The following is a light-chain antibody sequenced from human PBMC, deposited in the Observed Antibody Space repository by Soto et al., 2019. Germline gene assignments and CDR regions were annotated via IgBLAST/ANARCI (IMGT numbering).Light chain of an antibody. CDR3: QQRSSWPRT. J-gene: IGKJ1*01. Sequence: EIVLTQSPATLSLSPGERATLSCRASQSVSSYLAWYQQKPGQAPRLLIYDASNRATGIPARFSGSGSGTDFTLTISSLEPEDFAVYYCQQRSSWPRTFGQGTK. CDR2: DAS. V-gene: IGKV3-11*01. CDR1: QSVSSY.